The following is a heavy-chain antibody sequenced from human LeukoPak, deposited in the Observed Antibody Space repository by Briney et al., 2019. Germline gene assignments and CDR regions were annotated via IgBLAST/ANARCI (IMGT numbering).Heavy chain of an antibody. CDR3: AEDDGNLTPFDY. J-gene: IGHJ4*02. Sequence: PGGSLRLSCAASGFTFSSYGMHWVRQAPGEGLEWVAVISYDGSNKYYADSVKGRFTISRDNSKNTLYLQMNSLRAEDTAVYYCAEDDGNLTPFDYWGQGTLVTVSS. V-gene: IGHV3-30*18. D-gene: IGHD4-23*01. CDR2: ISYDGSNK. CDR1: GFTFSSYG.